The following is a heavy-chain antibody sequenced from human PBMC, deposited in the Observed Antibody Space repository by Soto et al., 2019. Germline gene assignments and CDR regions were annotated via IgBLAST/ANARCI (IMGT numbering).Heavy chain of an antibody. V-gene: IGHV1-3*01. CDR1: GYVFSSYT. J-gene: IGHJ4*02. Sequence: QVQLVQSGAEVKMSGASVKVSCEASGYVFSSYTLHWVRQAPGQRLEWMGWINAGNGKTKYAQMFQDRVTMSRDTSANTVYMELNSLRSEDTAVYYCAREFRNYASSVAYWGQGTLVSVSS. CDR2: INAGNGKT. D-gene: IGHD3-22*01. CDR3: AREFRNYASSVAY.